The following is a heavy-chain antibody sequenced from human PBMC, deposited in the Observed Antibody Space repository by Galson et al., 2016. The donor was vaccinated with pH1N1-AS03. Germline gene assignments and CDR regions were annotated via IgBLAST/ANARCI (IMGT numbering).Heavy chain of an antibody. Sequence: PALVKPTQTLTLTCSFSGFSLTSPGVCVTWVRQPPGKALEWLATIDSDDDKYYTTSLKTRLTISKDTSKNQVVLTMTKMEPVDTATYYCARVWGAAAGYFDYWGPGNLVVVSS. D-gene: IGHD6-13*01. V-gene: IGHV2-70*20. CDR1: GFSLTSPGVC. CDR2: IDSDDDK. J-gene: IGHJ4*02. CDR3: ARVWGAAAGYFDY.